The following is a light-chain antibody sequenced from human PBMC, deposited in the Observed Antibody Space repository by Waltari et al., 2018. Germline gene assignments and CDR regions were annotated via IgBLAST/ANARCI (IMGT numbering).Light chain of an antibody. V-gene: IGLV4-69*01. CDR3: QTGGFGIWV. CDR2: VISDGSH. CDR1: SGHSSYS. Sequence: QLMLTQSPSASASLGASVKLTCTLSSGHSSYSIALHQQHPEKGPRYLMKVISDGSHIKGGGIPDRFSGPSSGTERYLSISSLQSEDEADYYCQTGGFGIWVFGGGTKLTVL. J-gene: IGLJ3*02.